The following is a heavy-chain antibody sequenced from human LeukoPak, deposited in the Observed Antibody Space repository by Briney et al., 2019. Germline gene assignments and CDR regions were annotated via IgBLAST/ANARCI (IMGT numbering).Heavy chain of an antibody. CDR3: ARQGYCSSASCYGGGYFDY. CDR1: GYSFTNYW. CDR2: IYPGDSET. D-gene: IGHD2-2*01. Sequence: GESLKISCKTSGYSFTNYWIGWVRQMPGKGLEWMGIIYPGDSETRYSPPFQGQLTISADKSISTAYLQWSSLKASDTAMYYCARQGYCSSASCYGGGYFDYWGQGTLVTVAS. V-gene: IGHV5-51*01. J-gene: IGHJ4*02.